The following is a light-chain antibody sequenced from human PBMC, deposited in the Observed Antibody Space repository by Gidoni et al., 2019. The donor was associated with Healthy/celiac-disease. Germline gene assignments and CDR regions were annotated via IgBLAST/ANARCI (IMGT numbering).Light chain of an antibody. CDR3: QQYYSSPLT. J-gene: IGKJ3*01. Sequence: DIVMTQSPDSLAVSLGERATINCKSIQSVLSSSNNKNYLAWYQQKPGQPPKLLIYWASTREYGVPDRFSGSGSGTDFTLTISSLQAEDVAVYYCQQYYSSPLTFGPGTKVDIK. CDR2: WAS. V-gene: IGKV4-1*01. CDR1: QSVLSSSNNKNY.